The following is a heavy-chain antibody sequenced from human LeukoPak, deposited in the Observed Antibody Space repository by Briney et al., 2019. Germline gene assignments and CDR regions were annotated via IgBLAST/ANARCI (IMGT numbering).Heavy chain of an antibody. V-gene: IGHV3-23*01. CDR2: ISNSGGST. Sequence: GGSLRLSCAASGFTFSSYGMSWVRQAPGKGLEWVSSISNSGGSTYHADSVKGRFTISRDNSKNTLYLQMNSLRAEDTAVYYCASEHSGDYYRPFDYWGQGTLVTVSS. D-gene: IGHD1-26*01. CDR1: GFTFSSYG. J-gene: IGHJ4*02. CDR3: ASEHSGDYYRPFDY.